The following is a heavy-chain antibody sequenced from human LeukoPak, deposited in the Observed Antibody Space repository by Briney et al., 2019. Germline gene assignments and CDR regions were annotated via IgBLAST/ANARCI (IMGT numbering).Heavy chain of an antibody. J-gene: IGHJ4*02. Sequence: SGGSLRLSCAASGFTFSTYAMHWVRQAPGKGLEYVSAISDDGSGTYYANSVKGRFTISRDNSRNTLYLQMGSLRFEDMAGYFCARRYCTSSGCSAFDSWGQGTLVTVSS. CDR3: ARRYCTSSGCSAFDS. D-gene: IGHD2-8*01. CDR2: ISDDGSGT. CDR1: GFTFSTYA. V-gene: IGHV3-64*01.